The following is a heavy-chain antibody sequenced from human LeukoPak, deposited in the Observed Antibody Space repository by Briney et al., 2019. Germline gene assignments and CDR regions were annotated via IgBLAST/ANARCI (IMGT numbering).Heavy chain of an antibody. D-gene: IGHD2-15*01. CDR3: ARAELLRDPVANWFDP. CDR1: GYTFTSYG. CDR2: ISAYNGNT. V-gene: IGHV1-18*01. Sequence: GASVKVSCKASGYTFTSYGISWVRQAPGQGLEWMGWISAYNGNTNYAQKLQGRVTITADESTSTAYMELNSLRSEDTAVCYCARAELLRDPVANWFDPWGQGTLVTVSS. J-gene: IGHJ5*02.